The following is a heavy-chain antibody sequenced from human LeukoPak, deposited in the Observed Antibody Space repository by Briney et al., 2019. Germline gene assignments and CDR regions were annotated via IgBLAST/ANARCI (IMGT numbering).Heavy chain of an antibody. Sequence: GGSLRLSCAASGFTFSSYSMNWVRQAPGKGLEWVSSISSSSSYIYYADSVKGRFTISRDNAKNSLYLQMNSLRAEDTAVYYCARGIWAAEMGDWFDPWGQGTLVTVSS. CDR3: ARGIWAAEMGDWFDP. D-gene: IGHD6-13*01. CDR1: GFTFSSYS. J-gene: IGHJ5*02. CDR2: ISSSSSYI. V-gene: IGHV3-21*01.